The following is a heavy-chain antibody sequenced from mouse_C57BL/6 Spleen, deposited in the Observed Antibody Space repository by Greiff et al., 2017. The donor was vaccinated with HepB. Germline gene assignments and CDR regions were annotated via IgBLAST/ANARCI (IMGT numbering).Heavy chain of an antibody. D-gene: IGHD4-1*01. Sequence: EVKLMESGGGLVKPGGSLKLSCAASGFTFSDYGMHWVRQAPEKGLEWVAYISSGSSTIYYADTVKGRFTISRDNAKNTLFLQMTSLRSEDTAMYYCAQRTLGLAYWGQGTLVTVSA. J-gene: IGHJ3*01. CDR3: AQRTLGLAY. V-gene: IGHV5-17*01. CDR1: GFTFSDYG. CDR2: ISSGSSTI.